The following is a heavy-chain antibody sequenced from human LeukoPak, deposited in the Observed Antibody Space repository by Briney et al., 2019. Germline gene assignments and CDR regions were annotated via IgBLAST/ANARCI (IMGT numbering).Heavy chain of an antibody. Sequence: GASVKVSCKASGYTFTGYYMHWVRQAPGQGLEWMGWINPNSGGTNYAQKFQGWVTMTRDTSISTAYMELSRLRSDDTAVYYCATSTRGELRGAYFDYWGQGTLVTVSS. D-gene: IGHD1-26*01. CDR3: ATSTRGELRGAYFDY. J-gene: IGHJ4*02. CDR1: GYTFTGYY. CDR2: INPNSGGT. V-gene: IGHV1-2*04.